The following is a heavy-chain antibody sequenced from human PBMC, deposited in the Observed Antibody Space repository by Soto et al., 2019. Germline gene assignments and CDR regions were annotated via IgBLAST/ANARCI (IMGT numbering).Heavy chain of an antibody. J-gene: IGHJ4*02. V-gene: IGHV1-69*06. CDR1: GGTFSSYA. Sequence: QVQLVQSGAEVKKPGSSVMVSCKASGGTFSSYAISWVRQAPGQGLEWMGGIIPIFGTANYAQKFQGRVTITADKSTSTAYMELSSLRSEDTAVYYCAREGQIAVGAYYFDYWGQGTLVTVSS. CDR3: AREGQIAVGAYYFDY. D-gene: IGHD6-19*01. CDR2: IIPIFGTA.